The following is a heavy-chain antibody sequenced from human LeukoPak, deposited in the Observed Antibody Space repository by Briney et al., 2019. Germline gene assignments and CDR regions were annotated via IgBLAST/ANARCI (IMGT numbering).Heavy chain of an antibody. Sequence: SETLSLTCTVSGGSISSYYWSWIRQPPGKGLEWIGYFYYSGSTNYNPSLKSRVTISVDTSKNQLSLKLSSLTAADTAVYYCARGLGGSSGCFGYWGQGTLVTVSS. CDR3: ARGLGGSSGCFGY. V-gene: IGHV4-59*01. CDR2: FYYSGST. CDR1: GGSISSYY. D-gene: IGHD6-19*01. J-gene: IGHJ4*02.